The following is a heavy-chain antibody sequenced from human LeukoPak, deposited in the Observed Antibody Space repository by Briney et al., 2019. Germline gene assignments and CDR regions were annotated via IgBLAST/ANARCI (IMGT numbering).Heavy chain of an antibody. CDR1: GFTFSHYG. CDR2: IWNDGSNK. V-gene: IGHV3-33*06. D-gene: IGHD4-11*01. CDR3: AKDAQRGFDYSNSLES. Sequence: HSGGSLRLSCATSGFTFSHYGMHWVRHAPGKGLEWVAVIWNDGSNKYYGDSVKGRFTISRDNSQNTLYLQMNSLRVEDTAVYYCAKDAQRGFDYSNSLESWGQGTLVTLSS. J-gene: IGHJ5*01.